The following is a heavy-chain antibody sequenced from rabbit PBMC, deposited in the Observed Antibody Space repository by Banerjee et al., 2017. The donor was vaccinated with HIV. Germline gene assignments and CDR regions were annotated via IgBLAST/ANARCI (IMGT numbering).Heavy chain of an antibody. Sequence: QEQLEESGGDLVKPEGSLTLTCTASGFSFSSGYDMSWVRQAPGKGLEWIGCIYAGSSDSTYYASWAKGRFTISKTSSTTVTLQMTSLTAADTATYFCARDLAGVVGWNLNLWGPGTLVTVS. D-gene: IGHD4-1*01. CDR2: IYAGSSDST. CDR1: GFSFSSGYD. CDR3: ARDLAGVVGWNLNL. V-gene: IGHV1S45*01. J-gene: IGHJ4*01.